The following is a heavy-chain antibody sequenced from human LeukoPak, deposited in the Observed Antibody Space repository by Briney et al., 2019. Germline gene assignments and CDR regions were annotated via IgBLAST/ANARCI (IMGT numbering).Heavy chain of an antibody. CDR2: IIPIFGIA. CDR1: GGTFSSYA. V-gene: IGHV1-69*04. Sequence: GASVKVSCKASGGTFSSYAISWVRQAPGQGLEWMGRIIPIFGIANYAQKFQGRVTITADKSTSTAYMELSSLRSEDTAVYYCARDLAVAGIGADFDYWGQGTQVTVSS. CDR3: ARDLAVAGIGADFDY. D-gene: IGHD6-19*01. J-gene: IGHJ4*02.